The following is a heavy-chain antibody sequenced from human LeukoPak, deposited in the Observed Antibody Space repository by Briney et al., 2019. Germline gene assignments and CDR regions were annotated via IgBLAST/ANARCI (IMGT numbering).Heavy chain of an antibody. D-gene: IGHD3-22*01. CDR2: ISSSSSTI. Sequence: GGSLRLSCAASGFTFSSYSMNWVRQAPGKGLEWVSYISSSSSTIYYADSVKGRFTISRDNAKNSLYLQMNSLRAEDTALYYCAKDTAYDSSGYNFDYWGQGTLVTVSS. V-gene: IGHV3-48*04. CDR3: AKDTAYDSSGYNFDY. J-gene: IGHJ4*02. CDR1: GFTFSSYS.